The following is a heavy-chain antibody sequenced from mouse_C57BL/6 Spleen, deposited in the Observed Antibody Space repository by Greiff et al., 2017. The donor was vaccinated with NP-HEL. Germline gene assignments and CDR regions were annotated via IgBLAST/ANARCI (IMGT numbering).Heavy chain of an antibody. CDR3: ARESPTGTRVYFDY. Sequence: EVKVVESGGGLVKPGGSLKLSCAASGFTFSSYAMSWVRQTPEKRLEWVATISDGGSYTYYPDNVKGRFTISRDNAKNNLYLQMSHLKSEDTAMYYCARESPTGTRVYFDYWGQGTTLTVSS. V-gene: IGHV5-4*01. J-gene: IGHJ2*01. CDR1: GFTFSSYA. CDR2: ISDGGSYT. D-gene: IGHD1-1*01.